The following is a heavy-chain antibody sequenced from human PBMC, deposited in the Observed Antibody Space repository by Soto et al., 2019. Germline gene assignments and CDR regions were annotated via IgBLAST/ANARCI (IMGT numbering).Heavy chain of an antibody. D-gene: IGHD6-19*01. V-gene: IGHV1-3*01. CDR3: VRDGAVAGNINFDF. Sequence: ASVKVSCKASGYTFTNYAVHWVRQAPGQRLEWTGWINAGDGNTKNSRNFQGRVTFTRDTSASTAYMELSSLRSEDTAVYYCVRDGAVAGNINFDFWGQGTLVTVSS. J-gene: IGHJ4*02. CDR1: GYTFTNYA. CDR2: INAGDGNT.